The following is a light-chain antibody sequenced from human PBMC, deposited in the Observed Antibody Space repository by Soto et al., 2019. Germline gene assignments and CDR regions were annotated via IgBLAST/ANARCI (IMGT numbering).Light chain of an antibody. Sequence: EIVMTQSPATLFVSPGDRAILSFSAGQGVTTNFAWYQQKSGQSPRLLIYGASTRATGIPARFSGSRSGAEFTLTISSLQSEDFAVYYCQHYVTWPLTFGGGTKVDIK. CDR1: QGVTTN. CDR2: GAS. J-gene: IGKJ4*01. V-gene: IGKV3-15*01. CDR3: QHYVTWPLT.